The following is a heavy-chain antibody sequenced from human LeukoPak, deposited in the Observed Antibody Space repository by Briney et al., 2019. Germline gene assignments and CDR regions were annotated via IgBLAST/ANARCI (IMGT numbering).Heavy chain of an antibody. Sequence: SVKVSCKASGGTFSSYAISWVRQAPGQGLEWMGGVIPIFGTANYAQKFQGRVTITADESTSTAYMELSSLRSEDTAVYYCVNSKVGATLSGYNWFDPWGQGTLVTVSS. V-gene: IGHV1-69*13. J-gene: IGHJ5*02. CDR1: GGTFSSYA. CDR2: VIPIFGTA. D-gene: IGHD1-26*01. CDR3: VNSKVGATLSGYNWFDP.